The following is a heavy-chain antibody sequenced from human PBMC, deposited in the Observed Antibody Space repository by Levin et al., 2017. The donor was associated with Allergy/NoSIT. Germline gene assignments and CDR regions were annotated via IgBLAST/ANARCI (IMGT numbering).Heavy chain of an antibody. D-gene: IGHD2-15*01. CDR2: IDGSGVTT. CDR3: AKGSSGSSYSTSDY. Sequence: GGSLRLSCAASGFTFSSYATSWVRQAPGKGLEWVSSIDGSGVTTYYADSVKGRFTISRDNSKNTLYLQINSLRVEDTAVYHCAKGSSGSSYSTSDYWGQGTLVTVSS. J-gene: IGHJ4*02. CDR1: GFTFSSYA. V-gene: IGHV3-23*01.